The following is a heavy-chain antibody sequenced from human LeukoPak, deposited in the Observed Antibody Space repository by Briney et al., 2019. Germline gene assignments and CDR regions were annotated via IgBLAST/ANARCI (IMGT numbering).Heavy chain of an antibody. V-gene: IGHV3-9*01. Sequence: GGSLRLSCAASGFTFDGYAMHWVRQAPGKGLEWVSGISWDSGAIGYADSVKGRFTISRDNAKNSLYLQMDSLRAEDTALYYCAKGYGGNHWFDYWGQGTLVTVSS. D-gene: IGHD4-23*01. CDR2: ISWDSGAI. J-gene: IGHJ4*02. CDR1: GFTFDGYA. CDR3: AKGYGGNHWFDY.